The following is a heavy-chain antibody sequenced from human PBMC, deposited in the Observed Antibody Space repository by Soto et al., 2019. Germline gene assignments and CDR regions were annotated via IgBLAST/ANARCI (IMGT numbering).Heavy chain of an antibody. V-gene: IGHV1-69*13. Sequence: SVKVSCKASGGTFSSYAISWVRQAPGQGLEWMGGIIPIFGTANYAQKFQGRVTITADESTSTAYMELSSLRSEDTAVYYCARAPPMTTVTAYYFAYWGKGTLVTVPS. D-gene: IGHD4-17*01. CDR1: GGTFSSYA. J-gene: IGHJ4*02. CDR3: ARAPPMTTVTAYYFAY. CDR2: IIPIFGTA.